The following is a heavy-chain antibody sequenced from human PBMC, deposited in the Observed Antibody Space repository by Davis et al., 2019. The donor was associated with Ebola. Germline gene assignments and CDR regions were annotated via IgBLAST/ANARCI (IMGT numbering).Heavy chain of an antibody. Sequence: SETLSLTCTIYGGSFSGYYWSWIRQPPGKGLEWIGEINHSGSTNYNPSPKSRVTISVDTSKNQFSLKLSSVTAADTAVYYCARGRRYSYGPPRYWGQGTLVTVSS. D-gene: IGHD5-18*01. V-gene: IGHV4-34*01. CDR2: INHSGST. CDR1: GGSFSGYY. CDR3: ARGRRYSYGPPRY. J-gene: IGHJ4*02.